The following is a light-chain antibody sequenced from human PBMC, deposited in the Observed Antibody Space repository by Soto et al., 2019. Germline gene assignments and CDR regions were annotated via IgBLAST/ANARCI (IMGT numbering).Light chain of an antibody. Sequence: DIQMTQSPSSLSASVGDRVTITCRASESISRHLNWYQQKPGKAPNLLIYAASSLQNGVPSRFSGGGSGTDFTLTISNLQPEDFSTYYCQQSYSTLSITFRQGTRLEIK. J-gene: IGKJ5*01. CDR1: ESISRH. V-gene: IGKV1-39*01. CDR3: QQSYSTLSIT. CDR2: AAS.